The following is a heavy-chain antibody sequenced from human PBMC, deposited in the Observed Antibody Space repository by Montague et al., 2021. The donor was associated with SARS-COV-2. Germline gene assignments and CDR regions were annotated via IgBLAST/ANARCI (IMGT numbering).Heavy chain of an antibody. V-gene: IGHV4-38-2*02. J-gene: IGHJ3*02. CDR3: VRDMAGGRRNGFDI. CDR1: RFSIASDDF. Sequence: SETLSLTCTVSRFSIASDDFWVWIRQPPGKGLEWIGTIHHSGTTYYNPSLLSRLTISIDTSTNQFSLRLTSVTAADTAVFFCVRDMAGGRRNGFDIWGQGTTVTVSS. CDR2: IHHSGTT. D-gene: IGHD6-19*01.